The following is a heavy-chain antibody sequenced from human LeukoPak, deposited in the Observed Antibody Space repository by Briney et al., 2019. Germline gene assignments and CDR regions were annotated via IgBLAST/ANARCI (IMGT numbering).Heavy chain of an antibody. J-gene: IGHJ5*02. CDR1: GYTFTSYY. V-gene: IGHV1-46*01. D-gene: IGHD1-26*01. CDR2: INPNSGTT. CDR3: ARDAHSGSYWYNWFDP. Sequence: ASVKVSCTASGYTFTSYYIHWVRQAPGQGLEWMGIINPNSGTTSYAQKFQGRVILSRDTSTSSVYMEVISLRSEDTAVYYCARDAHSGSYWYNWFDPWGQGTLVTVSS.